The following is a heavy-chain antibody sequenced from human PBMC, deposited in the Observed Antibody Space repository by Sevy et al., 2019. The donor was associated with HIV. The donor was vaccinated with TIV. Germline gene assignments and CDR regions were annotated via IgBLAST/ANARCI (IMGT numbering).Heavy chain of an antibody. Sequence: GGSLRLSCAASGFTFDDYAMHWVRQAPGKGLEWVSGISWNSGSIGYGDSVKGRFTSSRDNVKNSLYLQMNSLRAESTALYYCANLAGYSSGWYGSVVDYWGQGTLVTVSS. CDR1: GFTFDDYA. V-gene: IGHV3-9*01. D-gene: IGHD6-19*01. CDR2: ISWNSGSI. CDR3: ANLAGYSSGWYGSVVDY. J-gene: IGHJ4*02.